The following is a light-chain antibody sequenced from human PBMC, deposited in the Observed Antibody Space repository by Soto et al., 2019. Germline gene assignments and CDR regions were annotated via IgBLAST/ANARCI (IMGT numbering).Light chain of an antibody. CDR3: SSYASSSPFV. CDR2: DVS. J-gene: IGLJ1*01. CDR1: SSDVGGYNY. Sequence: QLVLTQPASVSGSPGQSITISCTGTSSDVGGYNYVSWYQQLPGKAPKLMIYDVSYRPSGVSNRFSGSKSGNTASLIISGLQADDEADYYCSSYASSSPFVFGTGTKVTVL. V-gene: IGLV2-14*03.